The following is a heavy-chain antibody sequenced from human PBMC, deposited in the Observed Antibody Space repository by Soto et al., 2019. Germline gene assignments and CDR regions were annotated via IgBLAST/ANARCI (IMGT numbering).Heavy chain of an antibody. D-gene: IGHD2-15*01. CDR3: AKAAGYCSGGTCFDY. CDR2: ISGSGGST. CDR1: GFTFSSYA. Sequence: GGSLRLSCAASGFTFSSYAMSWVRQAPGKGLEWVSGISGSGGSTYYADSVKGRFTISRDNSKNTLYVQMNSLRAEDTAVYYCAKAAGYCSGGTCFDYWGQATLVTVS. V-gene: IGHV3-23*01. J-gene: IGHJ4*02.